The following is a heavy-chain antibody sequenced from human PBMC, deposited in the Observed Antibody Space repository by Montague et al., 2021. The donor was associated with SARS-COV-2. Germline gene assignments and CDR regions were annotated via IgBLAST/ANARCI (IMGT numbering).Heavy chain of an antibody. Sequence: SETLSLTCTVSGGSISSSSCYWGWIRQPPGKGLEWIGSIYYSGSTYYNPSLKSRVTISVDTSKNQFSLKLSSVTAADTAVYYCARHGKTRIAMIVVVIGYFDYWGQGTLGTVSS. V-gene: IGHV4-39*01. CDR2: IYYSGST. CDR1: GGSISSSSCY. CDR3: ARHGKTRIAMIVVVIGYFDY. J-gene: IGHJ4*02. D-gene: IGHD3-22*01.